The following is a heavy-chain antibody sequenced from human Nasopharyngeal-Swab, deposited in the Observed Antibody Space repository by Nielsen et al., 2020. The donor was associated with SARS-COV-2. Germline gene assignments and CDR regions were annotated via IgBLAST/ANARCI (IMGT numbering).Heavy chain of an antibody. V-gene: IGHV3-7*01. CDR2: IKQDGSEK. Sequence: GGSLRLSCEASGLTFSSYWMSWVRQAPGKGLEGVANIKQDGSEKYYVDSVKGRFTITRDNAKNSLYLQMNSLRAEDTAVYYCASLSSSSWFFDYWGQGTLVTVSS. CDR1: GLTFSSYW. J-gene: IGHJ4*01. CDR3: ASLSSSSWFFDY. D-gene: IGHD6-13*01.